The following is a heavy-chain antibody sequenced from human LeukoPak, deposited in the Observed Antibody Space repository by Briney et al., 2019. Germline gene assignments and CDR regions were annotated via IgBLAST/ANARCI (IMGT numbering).Heavy chain of an antibody. J-gene: IGHJ6*02. CDR2: VIPFLGIV. CDR3: ARNIVVAGNRGMDV. V-gene: IGHV1-69*04. Sequence: SVKVSCKASGGTFGNYAIKWVRQAPGQGLEWLGRVIPFLGIVNYAQRFQGRVTIIADKSTSTAYMELSSLRSEDTAIYYCARNIVVAGNRGMDVWGQGTTVTVSS. CDR1: GGTFGNYA. D-gene: IGHD6-19*01.